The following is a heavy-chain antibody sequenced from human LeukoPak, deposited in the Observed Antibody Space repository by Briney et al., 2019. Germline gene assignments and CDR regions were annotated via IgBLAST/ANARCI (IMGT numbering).Heavy chain of an antibody. CDR3: ATDPSSSWGMDV. D-gene: IGHD6-13*01. Sequence: ASVKVSCKVSGYTLTELSMHWVRQAPGKGLEWMGGFDPEDGETIYAQKFQGRVTMTEDTSIDTAYMELSSLRSEDTAVYYCATDPSSSWGMDVWGQGTTVTVSS. J-gene: IGHJ6*02. V-gene: IGHV1-24*01. CDR1: GYTLTELS. CDR2: FDPEDGET.